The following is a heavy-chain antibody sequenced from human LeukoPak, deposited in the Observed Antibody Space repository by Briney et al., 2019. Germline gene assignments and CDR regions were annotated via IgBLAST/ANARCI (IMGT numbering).Heavy chain of an antibody. CDR2: IYSGGST. J-gene: IGHJ4*02. CDR3: ARDRAHVLLWFGELGDDSPRFDY. V-gene: IGHV3-66*01. Sequence: GGSLRLSCAASGFTVSSNYMSWVRQAPGKGLEWVSVIYSGGSTYYADSVKGRFTISRDNSKNTLYLQMNSLRAEDTAVYYCARDRAHVLLWFGELGDDSPRFDYWGQGTLVTVSS. D-gene: IGHD3-10*01. CDR1: GFTVSSNY.